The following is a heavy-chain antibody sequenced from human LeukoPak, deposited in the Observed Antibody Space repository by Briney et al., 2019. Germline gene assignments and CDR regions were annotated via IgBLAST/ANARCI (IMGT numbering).Heavy chain of an antibody. V-gene: IGHV4-59*01. D-gene: IGHD2-2*01. J-gene: IGHJ3*02. CDR3: ARGLPNDDAFDI. CDR1: GGSISSYY. Sequence: NPSETLSLTCTVSGGSISSYYWSWIRQPPGKGLEWIGYIYYSGSTNYNPSLKSRSTISVDTSKNQFSLKLSSVTAADTAVYYCARGLPNDDAFDIWGQGTMVTVSS. CDR2: IYYSGST.